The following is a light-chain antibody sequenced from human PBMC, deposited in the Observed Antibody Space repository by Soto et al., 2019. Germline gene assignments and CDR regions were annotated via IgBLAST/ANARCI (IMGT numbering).Light chain of an antibody. Sequence: EIVLTQSPATLSLSPGEGVTLSCRASQSVSSYLAWYQQKPGQAPRLLIYDAFNRATGIPDRFSGSGSGTEFTLTISSLEPEDFAVYYCQQRSNWPPEFTFGQGTRLDIK. CDR1: QSVSSY. V-gene: IGKV3-11*01. CDR3: QQRSNWPPEFT. J-gene: IGKJ5*01. CDR2: DAF.